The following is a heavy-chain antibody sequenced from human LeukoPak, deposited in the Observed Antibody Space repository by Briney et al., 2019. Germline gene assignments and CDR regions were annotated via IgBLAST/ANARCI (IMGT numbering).Heavy chain of an antibody. CDR2: ISSSSNTI. Sequence: GGSLRLSCAASGFTFSSFRMNWVRQAPGKGLEWVSHISSSSNTIYYADSVKGRFTISRDNAKNSLYLQMNSLRAEDTAVYYCARDKYDISTGAFDYWGQGTLVTVSS. J-gene: IGHJ4*02. CDR3: ARDKYDISTGAFDY. V-gene: IGHV3-48*04. CDR1: GFTFSSFR. D-gene: IGHD3-9*01.